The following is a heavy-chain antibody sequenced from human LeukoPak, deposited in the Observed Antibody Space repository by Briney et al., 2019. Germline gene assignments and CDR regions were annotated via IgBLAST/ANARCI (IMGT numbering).Heavy chain of an antibody. V-gene: IGHV3-73*01. CDR3: THPAYYYNVDV. CDR2: IKTKADNYAT. CDR1: GLTFSVSA. D-gene: IGHD6-25*01. Sequence: GGSLRLSCSASGLTFSVSALHWVRQASGKGLEWVGRIKTKADNYATAYAASVKGRFTISRDDSTNTAYLQMNSLKTEDTAVYYCTHPAYYYNVDVWGKGPTVTVSS. J-gene: IGHJ6*04.